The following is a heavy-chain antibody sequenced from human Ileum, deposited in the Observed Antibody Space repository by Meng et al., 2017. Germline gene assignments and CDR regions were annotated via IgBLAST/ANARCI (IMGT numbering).Heavy chain of an antibody. CDR1: GFIITNNW. D-gene: IGHD4-23*01. CDR2: IKPDGSET. CDR3: ATLVRWTGTDY. V-gene: IGHV3-7*01. J-gene: IGHJ4*02. Sequence: GESLKISCTPSGFIITNNWMRWVRHVPGKGLECLANIKPDGSETYYVDSVKCRFTISRDNAKNSLYLQMNSLRAEDTAVYYCATLVRWTGTDYWGQGTLVTVSS.